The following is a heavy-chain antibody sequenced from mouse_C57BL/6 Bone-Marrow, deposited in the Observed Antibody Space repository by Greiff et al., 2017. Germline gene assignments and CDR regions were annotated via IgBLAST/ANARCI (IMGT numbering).Heavy chain of an antibody. J-gene: IGHJ3*01. V-gene: IGHV1-5*01. Sequence: DVQLVESGTVLARPGASVKMSCKTSGYTFTSYWMHWVKQRPGQGLEWIGAFYPANSDTSYNQKFKGKAKLTAVTSPSTPYSQPSSLPNEDSAVYSCTTNFFPFDYWGQGTLGTVSA. CDR3: TTNFFPFDY. CDR1: GYTFTSYW. CDR2: FYPANSDT.